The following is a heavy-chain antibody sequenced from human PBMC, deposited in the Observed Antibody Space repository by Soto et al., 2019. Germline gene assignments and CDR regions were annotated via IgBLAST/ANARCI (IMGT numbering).Heavy chain of an antibody. Sequence: GGSLRLSCAASGFTFSSYAMSWVRQAPGKGLEWVSAISGSGGSTYYADSVKGRFTISRDNSKNTLYLQMNSLRAEDTAVYYCAKDTRLAAAGTDFDYMDVWGKGTTVTVSS. CDR1: GFTFSSYA. V-gene: IGHV3-23*01. CDR3: AKDTRLAAAGTDFDYMDV. J-gene: IGHJ6*03. CDR2: ISGSGGST. D-gene: IGHD6-13*01.